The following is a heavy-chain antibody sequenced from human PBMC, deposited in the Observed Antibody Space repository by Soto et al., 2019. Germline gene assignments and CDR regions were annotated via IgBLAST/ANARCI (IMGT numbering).Heavy chain of an antibody. Sequence: QVQLQESGPGLVKPSGTLSLTCAVSSGSIDTTNWWSWVRQPPGKGLEWIGEIFHSGNTYYTPSLASRVTISVATSKNQFSLNLRSVTAADTAVYYCARRTWGMDVWGQGTTVTVSS. D-gene: IGHD2-8*01. V-gene: IGHV4-4*02. J-gene: IGHJ6*02. CDR1: SGSIDTTNW. CDR3: ARRTWGMDV. CDR2: IFHSGNT.